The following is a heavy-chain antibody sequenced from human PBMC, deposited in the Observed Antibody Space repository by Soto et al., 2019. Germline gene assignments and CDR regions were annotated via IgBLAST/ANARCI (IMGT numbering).Heavy chain of an antibody. J-gene: IGHJ4*02. CDR1: GFTFSSYA. D-gene: IGHD3-22*01. Sequence: GGSLRLSCAASGFTFSSYAMSWVRQAPGKGLEWVSAISGSGGSTYYADSVKGRFTISRDNSKNTLYLQMNSLRAEDTAVYYCAKALFAGYYDSSGYYSVGIDYWGQGTLVTVSS. CDR3: AKALFAGYYDSSGYYSVGIDY. CDR2: ISGSGGST. V-gene: IGHV3-23*01.